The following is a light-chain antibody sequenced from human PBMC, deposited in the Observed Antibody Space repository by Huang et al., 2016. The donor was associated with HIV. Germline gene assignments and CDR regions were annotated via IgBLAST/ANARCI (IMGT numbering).Light chain of an antibody. Sequence: EIVMTQSPATLSVSPGQRVTLSCRANRSVSTNLAWYQQKHGEDPRLLIYGSYTRAPGIPARFSGSRSGTDFSLTISSLQSEDFALYYCHQYNNWLLSFGGGTRV. CDR2: GSY. CDR1: RSVSTN. V-gene: IGKV3-15*01. J-gene: IGKJ4*01. CDR3: HQYNNWLLS.